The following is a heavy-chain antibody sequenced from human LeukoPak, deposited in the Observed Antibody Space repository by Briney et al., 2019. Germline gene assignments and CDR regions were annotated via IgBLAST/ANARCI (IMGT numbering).Heavy chain of an antibody. Sequence: SETLSLTCTVSGGSITSSSYYWGWIRQPPGKGLEWIGIIYYSGSTYDNPSLKSRVTISVDTSKNQFSLKLSSVTAADTAVYYCARDLEGWGSSGYYPWFDPWGQGTLVTVSS. V-gene: IGHV4-39*07. CDR1: GGSITSSSYY. J-gene: IGHJ5*02. D-gene: IGHD3-22*01. CDR2: IYYSGST. CDR3: ARDLEGWGSSGYYPWFDP.